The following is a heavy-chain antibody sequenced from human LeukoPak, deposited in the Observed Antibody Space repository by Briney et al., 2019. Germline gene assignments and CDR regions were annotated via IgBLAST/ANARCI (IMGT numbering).Heavy chain of an antibody. CDR1: GYSFTSYW. Sequence: GESLKISCKGSGYSFTSYWIGWVRQMPGKGLEWMGIIYPGDSDARYSPSFQGQVTISADKSISTAYLQWSSLKASDTAMYYCARHRRNIVVATIVKARPDSGSYSGYYYYYYMDVWGKGTTVTVSS. J-gene: IGHJ6*03. CDR2: IYPGDSDA. CDR3: ARHRRNIVVATIVKARPDSGSYSGYYYYYYMDV. V-gene: IGHV5-51*01. D-gene: IGHD1-26*01.